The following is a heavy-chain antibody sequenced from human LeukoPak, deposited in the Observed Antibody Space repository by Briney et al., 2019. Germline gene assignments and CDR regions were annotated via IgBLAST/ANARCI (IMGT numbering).Heavy chain of an antibody. V-gene: IGHV3-21*01. CDR1: GFSLRDYS. J-gene: IGHJ4*02. D-gene: IGHD3-10*01. CDR3: ARDLYYYGSGSYYGY. CDR2: ISSSSRYT. Sequence: PGGSLRLSCAASGFSLRDYSMDWVRQAPGKGLEWVSSISSSSRYTFYVDSVKGRFTISRDNAKNSLYLQMNSLRAEDTAVYYCARDLYYYGSGSYYGYWGQGTLVTVSS.